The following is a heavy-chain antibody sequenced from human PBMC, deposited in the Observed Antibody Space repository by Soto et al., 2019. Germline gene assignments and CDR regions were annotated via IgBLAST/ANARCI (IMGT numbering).Heavy chain of an antibody. CDR2: INVYNGNT. Sequence: GASVKVSCKASGYTFTTYGVYWLRQAPGQGPEWMGWINVYNGNTMYAQNLQGRVTMTTDTSTNTAYLELRSLRSDDTAVYYCARARSLVAGDRALGYGGQGTLVTAS. V-gene: IGHV1-18*01. CDR1: GYTFTTYG. CDR3: ARARSLVAGDRALGY. D-gene: IGHD6-19*01. J-gene: IGHJ4*02.